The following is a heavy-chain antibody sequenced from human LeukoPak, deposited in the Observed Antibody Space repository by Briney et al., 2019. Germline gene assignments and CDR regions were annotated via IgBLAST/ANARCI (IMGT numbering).Heavy chain of an antibody. D-gene: IGHD2-15*01. J-gene: IGHJ6*03. Sequence: PGGSLRLSCAASGITFSSYGMSWVRQAPGKGLEWVSSVSHTGGSPYYADSVKGRFTVSRDNSKNTLYLQMNSLTVEDTAIYYCAKIADRGAYCRGGSCYPYYYYYMDVWGTGTTVTISS. V-gene: IGHV3-23*01. CDR1: GITFSSYG. CDR3: AKIADRGAYCRGGSCYPYYYYYMDV. CDR2: VSHTGGSP.